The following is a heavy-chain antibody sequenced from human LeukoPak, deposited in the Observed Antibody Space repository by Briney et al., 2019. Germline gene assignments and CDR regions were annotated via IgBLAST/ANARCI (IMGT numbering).Heavy chain of an antibody. CDR2: INHNSGGT. CDR3: ARAPETKDYYDSSGYYPGSAFDI. CDR1: GYTFTGYY. J-gene: IGHJ3*02. V-gene: IGHV1-2*02. D-gene: IGHD3-22*01. Sequence: ASVKVSCKASGYTFTGYYMHWVRQAPGQGLEWMGWINHNSGGTNYAQKFQGRVTMTRDTSISTAYMELSRLRSDDTAVYYCARAPETKDYYDSSGYYPGSAFDIWGQGTMVTVSS.